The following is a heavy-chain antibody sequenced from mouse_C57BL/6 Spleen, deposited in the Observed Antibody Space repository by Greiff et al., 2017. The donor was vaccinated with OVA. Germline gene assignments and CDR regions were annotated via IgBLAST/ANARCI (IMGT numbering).Heavy chain of an antibody. J-gene: IGHJ2*01. Sequence: QVQLQQPGAELVKPGASVKLSCKASGYTFISFWMLWVKQRPGRGLEWIGRIDPNSGGTKYNEKFKSKATLTVDKPSSAAYMQHSSLTSENSAVYYGARPQLTGARYYFDYWGQGTTLTVSS. CDR1: GYTFISFW. CDR3: ARPQLTGARYYFDY. CDR2: IDPNSGGT. V-gene: IGHV1-72*01. D-gene: IGHD4-1*01.